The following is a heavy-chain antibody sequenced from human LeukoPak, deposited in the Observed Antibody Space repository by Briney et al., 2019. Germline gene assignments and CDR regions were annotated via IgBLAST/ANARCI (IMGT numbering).Heavy chain of an antibody. V-gene: IGHV1-24*01. CDR2: FDPEDGET. Sequence: ASVKVSGMASGGTFSSCAISWVRQAPGKGLEWMRSFDPEDGETIYAQKFQGRGTMTEDTSTDTAYIELSSLRSEDAAVYYCATEVLAPAAAGIRGWGQGTLVTVSS. D-gene: IGHD6-13*01. J-gene: IGHJ4*02. CDR1: GGTFSSCA. CDR3: ATEVLAPAAAGIRG.